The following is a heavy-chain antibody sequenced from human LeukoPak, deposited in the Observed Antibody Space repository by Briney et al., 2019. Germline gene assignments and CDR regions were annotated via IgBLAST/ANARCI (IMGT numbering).Heavy chain of an antibody. Sequence: SETLSLTCAVSGGSISSSNWWSWVRQPPGKGLEWIGYIYYTGSTHYNPSLKSRATMSVDTSKNQFSLKMSSVTAADTAVYYCARCGRGRFDPWGQGTLVTVSS. J-gene: IGHJ5*02. CDR3: ARCGRGRFDP. D-gene: IGHD1-26*01. CDR2: IYYTGST. CDR1: GGSISSSNW. V-gene: IGHV4-4*02.